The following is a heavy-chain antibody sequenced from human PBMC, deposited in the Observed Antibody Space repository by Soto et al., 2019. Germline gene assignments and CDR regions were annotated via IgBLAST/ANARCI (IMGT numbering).Heavy chain of an antibody. CDR2: IYYSGST. J-gene: IGHJ3*02. V-gene: IGHV4-59*08. CDR1: GGSISSYY. CDR3: ARSSTYLPDAFDI. Sequence: QVQLQESGPGLVKPSETLSLTCTVSGGSISSYYWSWIRQPPGKGLEWIGYIYYSGSTNYNPSLKSRVTISVDTSKNQFSLKLSSVTAADTAVYYCARSSTYLPDAFDIWGQGTMVTVSS. D-gene: IGHD2-21*01.